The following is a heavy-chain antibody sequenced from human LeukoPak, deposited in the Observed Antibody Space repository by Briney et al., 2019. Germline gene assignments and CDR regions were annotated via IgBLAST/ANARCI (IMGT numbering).Heavy chain of an antibody. CDR1: GGTFSSYA. D-gene: IGHD1-14*01. CDR2: IIPIVGTA. V-gene: IGHV1-69*05. J-gene: IGHJ4*02. Sequence: SVKVSCKASGGTFSSYAISWVREGPGQGLEWMGGIIPIVGTANYAQKFQGRVTITTDESTSTAYMELSSLRSEDTAVYYCARGRHHLGLNYWGQGTLVTVSS. CDR3: ARGRHHLGLNY.